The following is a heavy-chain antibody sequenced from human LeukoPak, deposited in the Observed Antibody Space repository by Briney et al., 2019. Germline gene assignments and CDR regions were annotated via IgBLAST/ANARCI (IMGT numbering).Heavy chain of an antibody. J-gene: IGHJ4*02. V-gene: IGHV3-30*04. D-gene: IGHD1-26*01. CDR1: GFTFSNYA. CDR2: ISYDGSNK. Sequence: GGSLRLSCAASGFTFSNYAMRWVRQAPGKGLEWVAVISYDGSNKYYADSVKGRFTISRDNSKNTLYLQMNSLRAEDTAVYYCAKDSLRRSLDYWGQGTLVTVSS. CDR3: AKDSLRRSLDY.